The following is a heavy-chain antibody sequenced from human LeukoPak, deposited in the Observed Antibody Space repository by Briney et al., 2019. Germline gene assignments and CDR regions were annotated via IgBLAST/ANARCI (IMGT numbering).Heavy chain of an antibody. CDR1: GYTFTSYD. Sequence: ASVKVSCKASGYTFTSYDINWVRQATGQGLEWMGWMNPNSGNTGSAQKFQGRVTMTRNTSISTAYMEVSSLRSEDTAVYYCARGKLRQQLVWFDPWGQGTLVTVSS. D-gene: IGHD6-13*01. J-gene: IGHJ5*02. CDR2: MNPNSGNT. CDR3: ARGKLRQQLVWFDP. V-gene: IGHV1-8*01.